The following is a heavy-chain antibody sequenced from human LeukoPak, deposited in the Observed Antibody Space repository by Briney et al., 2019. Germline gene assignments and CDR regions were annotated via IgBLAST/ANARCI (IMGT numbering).Heavy chain of an antibody. CDR2: ISSGSSDT. CDR3: ARTRVAVQLWFAFDI. D-gene: IGHD5-18*01. V-gene: IGHV3-11*06. Sequence: GGSLRLSCAASGFTFTDYYMSWIRQAPGKGLEWVSYISSGSSDTNYADSVKGRFTISRDNAKNSVYLQMNSLRVEDTAVYYCARTRVAVQLWFAFDIWGQGTLVTVSS. J-gene: IGHJ3*02. CDR1: GFTFTDYY.